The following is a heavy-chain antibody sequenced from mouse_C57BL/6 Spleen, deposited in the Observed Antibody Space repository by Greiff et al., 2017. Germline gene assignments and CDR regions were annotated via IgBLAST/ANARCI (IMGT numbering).Heavy chain of an antibody. CDR3: ARSGGWDGRYFDV. CDR2: IYPGDGDT. D-gene: IGHD4-1*01. CDR1: AYAFSSYW. V-gene: IGHV1-80*01. J-gene: IGHJ1*03. Sequence: VQLVESGAELVKPGASVKISCKPSAYAFSSYWMNWVKQRPGKGLEWIGQIYPGDGDTNYNGKFKGKATLTADKSSSTAYMQLSSLTSEDSAVYFCARSGGWDGRYFDVWGTGTTVTVSS.